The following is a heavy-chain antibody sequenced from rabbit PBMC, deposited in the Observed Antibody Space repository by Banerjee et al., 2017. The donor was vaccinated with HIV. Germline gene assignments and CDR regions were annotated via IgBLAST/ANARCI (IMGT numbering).Heavy chain of an antibody. D-gene: IGHD7-1*01. CDR3: ARERYGGYAGYGYNL. V-gene: IGHV1S45*01. J-gene: IGHJ4*01. CDR1: GFDFSSYA. CDR2: IYTGDGNT. Sequence: QEQLKESGGGLVQPGGSLKLSCKASGFDFSSYAITWVRQAPGKGLEWIACIYTGDGNTYYASWAKGRFTGSKTSSTTVTLQMPSLTAADTATYFCARERYGGYAGYGYNLWGQGTLVTVS.